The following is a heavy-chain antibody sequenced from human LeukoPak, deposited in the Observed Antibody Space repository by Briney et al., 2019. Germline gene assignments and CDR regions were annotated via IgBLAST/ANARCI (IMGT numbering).Heavy chain of an antibody. CDR1: GGSISTYY. D-gene: IGHD1-26*01. J-gene: IGHJ5*02. CDR2: IYYTGST. CDR3: ARGGNYWPQWWFDP. V-gene: IGHV4-59*01. Sequence: SETLSLTCTVSGGSISTYYWSWIRQPPGKGLEWIGYIYYTGSTSYNPSLKSRVTMSLDASKNQFSLALNSVPPADTAVYYCARGGNYWPQWWFDPWGRGTLVSVSS.